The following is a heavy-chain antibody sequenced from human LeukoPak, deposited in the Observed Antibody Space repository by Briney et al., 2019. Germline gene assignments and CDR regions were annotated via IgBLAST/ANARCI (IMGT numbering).Heavy chain of an antibody. CDR1: GGSISSSSYY. CDR3: ARDEGSSYPFDY. CDR2: IYYSGST. V-gene: IGHV4-39*07. J-gene: IGHJ4*02. Sequence: SETQSLTCTVSGGSISSSSYYWGWIRQPPGKGLEWIGSIYYSGSTYYNPSLKSRVTISVDTSKNQFSLNLSSVTAADTAVYFCARDEGSSYPFDYWGQGTLVTVSS. D-gene: IGHD2-2*01.